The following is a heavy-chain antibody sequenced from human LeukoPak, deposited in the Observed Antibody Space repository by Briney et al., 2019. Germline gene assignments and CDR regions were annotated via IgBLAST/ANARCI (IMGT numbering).Heavy chain of an antibody. D-gene: IGHD3-10*01. V-gene: IGHV4-39*07. CDR1: GGSTSSSSYY. Sequence: SETLSLTCAVSGGSTSSSSYYWGWIRQPPGKGLEWIGSIYHSGSTYYNPSLKSRVTISVDTSKNQFSLKLSSVTAADTAVYYCARESVLRGSGSYLYWGQGTLVTVSS. CDR2: IYHSGST. CDR3: ARESVLRGSGSYLY. J-gene: IGHJ4*02.